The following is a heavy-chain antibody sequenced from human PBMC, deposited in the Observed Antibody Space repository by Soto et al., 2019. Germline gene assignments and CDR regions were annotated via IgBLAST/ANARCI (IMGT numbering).Heavy chain of an antibody. CDR1: GGSISSGGYS. V-gene: IGHV4-30-2*01. CDR3: ARGCYDFWSGYSKSPWFDP. Sequence: SETLSLTCAVSGGSISSGGYSWSWIRQPPGKGLEWIGYIYHSGSTYYNPSLKSRVTISVDRSKNQFSLKLSSVTAADTAVYYCARGCYDFWSGYSKSPWFDPWGQGTLVTVSS. CDR2: IYHSGST. J-gene: IGHJ5*02. D-gene: IGHD3-3*01.